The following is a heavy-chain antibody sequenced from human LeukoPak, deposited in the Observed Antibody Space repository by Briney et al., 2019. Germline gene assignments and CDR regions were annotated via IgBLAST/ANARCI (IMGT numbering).Heavy chain of an antibody. CDR3: AGDPMVVDY. V-gene: IGHV4-34*01. D-gene: IGHD2-15*01. Sequence: SETLSLTCAVYGGSFSGYYWSWIRQPPGKGLGWIGEINHSGSTNYNPSLKSRVTMSVDTSKNQFSLKLSSVTAADTAVYYCAGDPMVVDYWGQGTLVTVSS. CDR2: INHSGST. J-gene: IGHJ4*02. CDR1: GGSFSGYY.